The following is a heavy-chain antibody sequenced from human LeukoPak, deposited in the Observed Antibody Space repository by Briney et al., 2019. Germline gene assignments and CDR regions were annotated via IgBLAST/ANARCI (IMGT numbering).Heavy chain of an antibody. CDR3: ARAGRRDGYNWVY. CDR1: GGSISSSSYY. Sequence: SETLSLTCTVSGGSISSSSYYWGWIRQPPGKGLEWIGSIYYSGSTYYNPSLKSQVTISVDTSKNQFSLKLSSVTAADTAAYYCARAGRRDGYNWVYWGQGTLVTVSS. V-gene: IGHV4-39*07. D-gene: IGHD5-24*01. J-gene: IGHJ4*02. CDR2: IYYSGST.